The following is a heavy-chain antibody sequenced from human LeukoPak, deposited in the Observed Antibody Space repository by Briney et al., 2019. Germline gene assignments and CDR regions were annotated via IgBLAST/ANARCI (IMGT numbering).Heavy chain of an antibody. CDR3: ARDIVVVPELYNWFDP. V-gene: IGHV3-74*01. CDR2: INTDGSST. J-gene: IGHJ5*02. CDR1: GFTFSSYW. Sequence: GGSLRLSCAASGFTFSSYWMHWVRQAPGKGLVWVSRINTDGSSTSYADSVKGRFTISRDNAKNTLYLQMNSLRAEDTAVYYCARDIVVVPELYNWFDPWGQGTLVTVSA. D-gene: IGHD2-2*01.